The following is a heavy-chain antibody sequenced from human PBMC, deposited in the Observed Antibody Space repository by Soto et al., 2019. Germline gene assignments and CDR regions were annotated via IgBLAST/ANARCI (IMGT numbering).Heavy chain of an antibody. V-gene: IGHV3-33*01. Sequence: PGGSLRLCCAASGFTFSSYGMHWVRQAPGKGLEWVAVIWYDGSNKYYADSVKGRFTISRDNSKNTLYLQMNSLRAEDTAVYYCARDPRGKYSYGPDYWGQGTLVTVSS. D-gene: IGHD5-18*01. CDR3: ARDPRGKYSYGPDY. CDR1: GFTFSSYG. CDR2: IWYDGSNK. J-gene: IGHJ4*02.